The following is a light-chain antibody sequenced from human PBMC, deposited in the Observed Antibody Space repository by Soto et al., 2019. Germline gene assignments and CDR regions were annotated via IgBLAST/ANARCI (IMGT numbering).Light chain of an antibody. Sequence: DLQMTQSPSSLSASVGDRVTITCQASQDISNYLNWYQQKPGKAPKLLIYDASNLETEVPSRFSGSGSGTDFTFTISSLQPEDIATYYCQQYDNLPPYAFGQGTKLEIK. V-gene: IGKV1-33*01. CDR2: DAS. CDR1: QDISNY. J-gene: IGKJ2*01. CDR3: QQYDNLPPYA.